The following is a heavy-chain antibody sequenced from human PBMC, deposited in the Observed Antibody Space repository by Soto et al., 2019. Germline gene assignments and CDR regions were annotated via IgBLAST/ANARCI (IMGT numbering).Heavy chain of an antibody. V-gene: IGHV1-69*06. CDR1: GRIFSSFP. Sequence: QVQVVQSGAEVKKPGSSVKISCKASGRIFSSFPASWVRQVPGQGLEWMGGVISASGSVTYAPKFQGRVTMTAVNSAGIGYMELTSLTSEDTAIYYCARVGSRDACNYVLGQWGPGTMVSVSS. D-gene: IGHD3-10*02. CDR2: VISASGSV. J-gene: IGHJ1*01. CDR3: ARVGSRDACNYVLGQ.